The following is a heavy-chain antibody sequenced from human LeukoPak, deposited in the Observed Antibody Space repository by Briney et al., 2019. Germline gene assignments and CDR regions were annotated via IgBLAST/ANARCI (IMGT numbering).Heavy chain of an antibody. CDR3: AKREAVANWYFDP. V-gene: IGHV4-4*02. Sequence: SETLSLTCAVSGGSISSSNWWSWVRQPPGKGLEWIGEIYHSGSTNYNPSLKSRVTISVDKSKNQFSLKLSSVTAADTAVYYCAKREAVANWYFDPWGRGTPVTVSS. CDR2: IYHSGST. D-gene: IGHD6-19*01. CDR1: GGSISSSNW. J-gene: IGHJ2*01.